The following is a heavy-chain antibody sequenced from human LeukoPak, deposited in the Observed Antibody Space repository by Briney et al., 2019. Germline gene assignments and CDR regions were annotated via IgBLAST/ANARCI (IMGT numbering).Heavy chain of an antibody. V-gene: IGHV3-23*01. J-gene: IGHJ4*02. CDR2: ISGSGGTT. Sequence: GGSLRLSCAASGFTFSSYAMHWVRQAPGKGLEWVSGISGSGGTTNSADSVKGRFTISRDNSKNTVYLQMSSLRAEDTAIYYCAKSSAMVPAALVNYWGQGTLVTVSS. CDR3: AKSSAMVPAALVNY. D-gene: IGHD2-15*01. CDR1: GFTFSSYA.